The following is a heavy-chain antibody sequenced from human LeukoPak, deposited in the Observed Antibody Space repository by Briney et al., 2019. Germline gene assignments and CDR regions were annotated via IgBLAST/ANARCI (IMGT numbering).Heavy chain of an antibody. CDR2: IYYSGST. Sequence: SQTLSLTCTVSGGSISSGDYYWSWIRQPPRKGLEWIGYIYYSGSTYYNPSLKSRVTISVDTSKNQFSLKLSSVTAADTAVYYCATYLYYDFWSGSHAFDIWGQGTMVTVSS. CDR3: ATYLYYDFWSGSHAFDI. CDR1: GGSISSGDYY. V-gene: IGHV4-30-4*01. D-gene: IGHD3-3*01. J-gene: IGHJ3*02.